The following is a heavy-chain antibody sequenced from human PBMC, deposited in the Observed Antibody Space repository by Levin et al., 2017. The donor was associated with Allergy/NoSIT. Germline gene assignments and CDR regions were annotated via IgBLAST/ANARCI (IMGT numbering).Heavy chain of an antibody. CDR1: GGSISSSSW. V-gene: IGHV4-4*02. J-gene: IGHJ2*01. D-gene: IGHD1-26*01. CDR3: ARKGIVGATSEAFDL. CDR2: IYHSGSS. Sequence: SQTLSLTCAVSGGSISSSSWWNWVRQPPGKGLEWIGEIYHSGSSNYNPSLKSRVTISVDKSKNQFSLKLSSVTAADTAVYYCARKGIVGATSEAFDLWGRGTLVTVSS.